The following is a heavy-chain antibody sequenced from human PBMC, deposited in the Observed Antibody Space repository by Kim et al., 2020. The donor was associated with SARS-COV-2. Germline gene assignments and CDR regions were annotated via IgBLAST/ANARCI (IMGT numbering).Heavy chain of an antibody. V-gene: IGHV1-18*01. CDR3: ARVVVWLAVAYFDY. Sequence: AQKLQGRVTMTTDTSTSTAYMELRSLRSDDTAVYYCARVVVWLAVAYFDYWGQGTLVTVSS. D-gene: IGHD6-19*01. J-gene: IGHJ4*02.